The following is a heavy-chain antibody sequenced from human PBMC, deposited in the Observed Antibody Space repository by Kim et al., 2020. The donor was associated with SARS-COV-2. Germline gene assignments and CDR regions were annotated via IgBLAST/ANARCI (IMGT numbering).Heavy chain of an antibody. J-gene: IGHJ3*02. D-gene: IGHD3-16*02. Sequence: SVKVSCKASGGTFSSYAISWVRQAPGQGLEWMGGIIPIFGTANYAQKFQGRVTITADESTSTAYMELSSLRSEDTAVYYCAREGRGYYDYVWGSYRFHDAFDIWGQGTMVTVSS. CDR2: IIPIFGTA. CDR3: AREGRGYYDYVWGSYRFHDAFDI. V-gene: IGHV1-69*13. CDR1: GGTFSSYA.